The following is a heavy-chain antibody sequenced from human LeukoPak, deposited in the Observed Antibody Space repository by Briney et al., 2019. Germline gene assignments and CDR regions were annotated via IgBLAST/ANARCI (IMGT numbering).Heavy chain of an antibody. J-gene: IGHJ4*02. CDR1: GFTVSSNY. CDR2: IYSGGST. Sequence: GGSLRLSCAASGFTVSSNYMSWVRQAPGKGLEWVSVIYSGGSTYYADSVKGRFTISRDNSKNTLYLQMNSLRAEDTAVYYCAKGGGSSWQPSHFDYWGQGTLVTVSS. D-gene: IGHD6-13*01. V-gene: IGHV3-53*05. CDR3: AKGGGSSWQPSHFDY.